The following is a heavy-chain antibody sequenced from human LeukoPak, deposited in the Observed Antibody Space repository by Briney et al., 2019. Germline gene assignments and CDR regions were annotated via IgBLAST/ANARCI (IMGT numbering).Heavy chain of an antibody. J-gene: IGHJ5*02. CDR1: GGSFSGYY. CDR3: ASVRGLWFDP. V-gene: IGHV4-34*01. D-gene: IGHD3-10*02. CDR2: INHSGST. Sequence: PSETLSLTCAVYGGSFSGYYWSWIRQPPGKGLEWIGEINHSGSTNYNPSLKSRVTISVDTSKNQFSLKLSSVTAADTAVYYCASVRGLWFDPWGQGTLVTVSS.